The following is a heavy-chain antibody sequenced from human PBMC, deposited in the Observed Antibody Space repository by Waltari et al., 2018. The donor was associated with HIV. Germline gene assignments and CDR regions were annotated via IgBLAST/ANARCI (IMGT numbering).Heavy chain of an antibody. V-gene: IGHV1-2*02. CDR3: ATETYFGSGSYYRDAMDV. D-gene: IGHD3-10*01. CDR1: GHTTVGYY. CDR2: ITTRNGGT. Sequence: QAQVLQSGAEVKEPGASVKVSCESSGHTTVGYYFHWVRQAPGQGLEWIGWITTRNGGTNYAQKFQGRVNMARGTSLTTAHMELSSLRSDDTAVYYCATETYFGSGSYYRDAMDVWGQGTMVAVTS. J-gene: IGHJ6*02.